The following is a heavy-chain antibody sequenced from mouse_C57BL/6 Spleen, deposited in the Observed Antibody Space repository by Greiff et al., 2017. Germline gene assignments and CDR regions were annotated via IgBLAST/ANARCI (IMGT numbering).Heavy chain of an antibody. CDR2: ISYDGSN. D-gene: IGHD2-2*01. Sequence: EVKLQESGPGLVKPSQSLSLTCSVTGYSITSGYYWNWIRQFPGNKLEWMGYISYDGSNNYNPSLKNRISITRDTSKNQFFLKLNSVTTEDTATYYCARMRGYDFDYWGQGTTLTVSS. V-gene: IGHV3-6*01. J-gene: IGHJ2*01. CDR3: ARMRGYDFDY. CDR1: GYSITSGYY.